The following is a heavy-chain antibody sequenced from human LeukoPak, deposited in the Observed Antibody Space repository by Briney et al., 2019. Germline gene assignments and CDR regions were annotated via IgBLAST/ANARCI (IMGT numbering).Heavy chain of an antibody. CDR2: ISSSSTTI. J-gene: IGHJ4*02. CDR3: ARGAAAGTSRFDY. D-gene: IGHD6-13*01. CDR1: GFTFSTYS. Sequence: GGSLRLSCAASGFTFSTYSMSWVRQAPGKGLDWVSYISSSSTTIYYADSVKGRFTISRDNAKNSLYLQMNSLGAEDTAVYYCARGAAAGTSRFDYWGQGTLVTVSS. V-gene: IGHV3-48*01.